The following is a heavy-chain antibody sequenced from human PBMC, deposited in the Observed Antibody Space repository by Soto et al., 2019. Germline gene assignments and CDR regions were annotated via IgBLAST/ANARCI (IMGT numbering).Heavy chain of an antibody. CDR3: ARRRIAAAGTCFDY. J-gene: IGHJ4*02. V-gene: IGHV3-33*01. CDR2: IWFDGSNK. CDR1: GFTFSSYG. D-gene: IGHD6-13*01. Sequence: SLRLSCAASGFTFSSYGMHWVRQVPGKGLEWVAVIWFDGSNKYYADSVKGRFTISRDNSKNTLYLQMNSLRAEDTAVYYCARRRIAAAGTCFDYWGQGTLVTVSS.